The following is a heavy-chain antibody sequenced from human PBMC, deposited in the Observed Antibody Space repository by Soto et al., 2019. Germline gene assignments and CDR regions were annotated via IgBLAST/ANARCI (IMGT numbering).Heavy chain of an antibody. Sequence: GASVKVSCKASGYTFTSYDINWVRQATGQGLEWMGWMNPNSGNTGYAQKFQGRVTMTRNTSISTAYMELSSLRSEDTAVYYCARVRGGSYYDSSGSRLFDYWGQGTLVTVSS. CDR1: GYTFTSYD. CDR2: MNPNSGNT. J-gene: IGHJ4*02. D-gene: IGHD3-22*01. V-gene: IGHV1-8*01. CDR3: ARVRGGSYYDSSGSRLFDY.